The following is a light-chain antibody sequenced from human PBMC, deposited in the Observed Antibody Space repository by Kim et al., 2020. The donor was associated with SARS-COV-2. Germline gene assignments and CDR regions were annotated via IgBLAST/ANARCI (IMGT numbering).Light chain of an antibody. CDR2: DAS. V-gene: IGKV1-33*01. Sequence: ASIGDTFTITCPASHGIGNYLSWSQQKPGKAPNLLISDASTLETGVPSRFSGGGSGTHFTFTISSLQPEDFATYNCQQYDKLPLTFGGGTKVDIK. J-gene: IGKJ4*01. CDR3: QQYDKLPLT. CDR1: HGIGNY.